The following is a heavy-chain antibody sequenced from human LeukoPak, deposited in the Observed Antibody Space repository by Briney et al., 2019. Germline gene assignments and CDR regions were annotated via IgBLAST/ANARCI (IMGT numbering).Heavy chain of an antibody. D-gene: IGHD3-9*01. CDR1: GFTFSNAW. Sequence: GGSLRLSCAASGFTFSNAWMSWVRQAPGKGLEWVGRIKSKTDGGTTDYAAPVKGRFTISRDDSKNTLYLQMNSLKTEDTAVYYCTTYDILTGYYIDYWGQGTLVTVSS. J-gene: IGHJ4*02. CDR2: IKSKTDGGTT. V-gene: IGHV3-15*01. CDR3: TTYDILTGYYIDY.